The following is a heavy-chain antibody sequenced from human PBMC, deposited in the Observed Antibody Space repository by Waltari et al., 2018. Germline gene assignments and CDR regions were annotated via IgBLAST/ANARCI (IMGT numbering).Heavy chain of an antibody. D-gene: IGHD3-22*01. Sequence: QITLKESGPTLEKPTQTLTLTCTFSGFSLSTSGVAVGWIRQPPGKALEWLALIYWNDDKHYRPSRKSRPTITKDTAKNQVFLIMTTMDPLDTAKYYCAHILGGGYRDAFDLWGQGTMVTVSS. CDR1: GFSLSTSGVA. CDR2: IYWNDDK. V-gene: IGHV2-5*01. J-gene: IGHJ3*01. CDR3: AHILGGGYRDAFDL.